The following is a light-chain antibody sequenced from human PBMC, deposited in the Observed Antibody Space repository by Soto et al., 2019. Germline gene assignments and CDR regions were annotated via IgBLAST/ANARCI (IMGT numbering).Light chain of an antibody. V-gene: IGKV3-15*01. CDR3: QQYDNWPPT. J-gene: IGKJ4*01. CDR2: GAS. CDR1: ESVGRN. Sequence: EIVMTQSPATLSLSPGERATLSCRASESVGRNLAWYQQKPGQAPRLLIYGASTRATAIPPRFSGTGSGTDFTLTISSLQSEDFAVYSCQQYDNWPPTFGGGTTVDIK.